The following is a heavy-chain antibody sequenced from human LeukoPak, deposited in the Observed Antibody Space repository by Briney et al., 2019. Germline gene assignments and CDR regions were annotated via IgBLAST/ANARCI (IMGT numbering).Heavy chain of an antibody. J-gene: IGHJ4*02. D-gene: IGHD6-13*01. CDR2: IIPIFGTA. Sequence: SVKVSCTASGGTFSSYAISWVRQAPGQGLEWMGGIIPIFGTANYAQKFQGRVTITADESTSTAYMELSSLRSEDTAVYYCASGPRALGYSSSWYYFDYWGQGTLVTVSS. V-gene: IGHV1-69*13. CDR3: ASGPRALGYSSSWYYFDY. CDR1: GGTFSSYA.